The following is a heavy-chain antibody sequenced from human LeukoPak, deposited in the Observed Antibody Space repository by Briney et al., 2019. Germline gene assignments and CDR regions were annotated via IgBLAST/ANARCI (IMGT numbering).Heavy chain of an antibody. J-gene: IGHJ4*02. CDR1: GGTFIIYA. Sequence: SVKVSCKASGGTFIIYAISWVRQAPGQGLEWMGGIIPIFGTANYAQKFQGRVTITADKSTSTAYMELSSLRSEDTAVYYCARDFKMGLDYWGQGTLVTVSS. V-gene: IGHV1-69*06. CDR2: IIPIFGTA. D-gene: IGHD2-8*01. CDR3: ARDFKMGLDY.